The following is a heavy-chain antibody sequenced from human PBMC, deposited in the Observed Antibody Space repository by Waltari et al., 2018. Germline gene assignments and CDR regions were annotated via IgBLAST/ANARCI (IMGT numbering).Heavy chain of an antibody. CDR1: GGSISSSSYY. J-gene: IGHJ6*02. CDR3: ARDWGSSGPDYYYYGMDV. D-gene: IGHD6-19*01. V-gene: IGHV4-39*07. Sequence: QLQLQESGPGLVKPSETLSLTCTVSGGSISSSSYYWGWIRQPPGKGLEWIGSIYYSGSTYDNPSLKSRVTISVDTSKNQFSLKLSSVTAADTAVYYCARDWGSSGPDYYYYGMDVWGQGTTVTVSS. CDR2: IYYSGST.